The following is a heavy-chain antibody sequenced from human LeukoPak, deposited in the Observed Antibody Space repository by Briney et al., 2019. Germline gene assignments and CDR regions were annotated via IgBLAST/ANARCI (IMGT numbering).Heavy chain of an antibody. V-gene: IGHV4-34*01. CDR1: GFTFSSYA. CDR2: INHSGST. D-gene: IGHD4-23*01. Sequence: GSLRLSCAASGFTFSSYAMSWVRQPPGKGLEWIGEINHSGSTNYNPSLKSRVTISVDTSKNQFSLKLSSVTAADTAVYYCASPGGNSYNDAFDIWGQGTMVTVSS. CDR3: ASPGGNSYNDAFDI. J-gene: IGHJ3*02.